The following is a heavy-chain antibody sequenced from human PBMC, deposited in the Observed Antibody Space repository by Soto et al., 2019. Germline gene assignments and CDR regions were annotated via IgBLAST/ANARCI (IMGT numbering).Heavy chain of an antibody. Sequence: SETLSLTCTVSGGSISSYYWSWIRQPPGKGLEWIGYIYYSGSTNYNPSLKSRVTISVDTSKNQFSLKLSSVTAADTAVYYCARXSYGGIKYYYYYYGMDVWGQGTTVTVSS. CDR1: GGSISSYY. J-gene: IGHJ6*02. CDR2: IYYSGST. CDR3: ARXSYGGIKYYYYYYGMDV. D-gene: IGHD4-17*01. V-gene: IGHV4-59*01.